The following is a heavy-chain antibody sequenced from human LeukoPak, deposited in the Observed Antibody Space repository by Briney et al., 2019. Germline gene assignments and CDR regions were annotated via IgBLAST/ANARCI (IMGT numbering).Heavy chain of an antibody. D-gene: IGHD3-3*01. CDR3: ARVPPRLRCLENPPDY. CDR1: GYTFTSYG. CDR2: ISSYKGNI. J-gene: IGHJ4*02. Sequence: ASVKVSCKASGYTFTSYGISWVRQAPGQGLEWMGWISSYKGNINYAQTLQGRVTMTTDTSTSTAYMEVRSLRSDDTAVYYCARVPPRLRCLENPPDYWGQGTLVTVSS. V-gene: IGHV1-18*01.